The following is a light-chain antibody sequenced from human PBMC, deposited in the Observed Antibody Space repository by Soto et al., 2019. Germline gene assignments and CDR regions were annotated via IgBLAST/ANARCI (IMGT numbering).Light chain of an antibody. Sequence: QSVLTQPPSVSGSPGQRVTISCTGSSSNIGAGYDVHWYQQLPGTAPKLLIYGNSNRPSGVPDRFSGSKSGTSASLAITGLQAEDEADYYCQCYDSSLSGYLVFGGGTKLTVL. CDR2: GNS. CDR3: QCYDSSLSGYLV. J-gene: IGLJ2*01. CDR1: SSNIGAGYD. V-gene: IGLV1-40*01.